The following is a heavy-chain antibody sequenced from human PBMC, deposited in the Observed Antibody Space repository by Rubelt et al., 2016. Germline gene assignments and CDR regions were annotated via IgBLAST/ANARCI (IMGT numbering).Heavy chain of an antibody. CDR3: ARLFLDDLFPHDS. V-gene: IGHV4-39*01. J-gene: IGHJ5*01. D-gene: IGHD3/OR15-3a*01. CDR1: GDSINSTNYF. Sequence: QLQLQESGPGLVKPSETLSLICIVSGDSINSTNYFWAWIRQPPGKGPAWIGPIYYSGRTYYNPSPRGRVTLSVDTSKNQFSLNLSSGTATDTAVYYCARLFLDDLFPHDSWGQGTLVTVSS. CDR2: IYYSGRT.